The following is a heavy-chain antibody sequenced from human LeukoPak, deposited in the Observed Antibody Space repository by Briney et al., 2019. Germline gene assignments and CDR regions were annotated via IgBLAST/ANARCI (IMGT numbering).Heavy chain of an antibody. J-gene: IGHJ3*02. V-gene: IGHV3-21*04. CDR3: ARGMGAVPRTFDI. D-gene: IGHD3-10*01. CDR1: GFTFTTYS. CDR2: IYSSTSFI. Sequence: PGGSLRLSCAASGFTFTTYSMNWVRQAPGKGLEWVSSIYSSTSFIYYADSVKGRFTISRDNAKNSLYLDMNSLRAEDTAVYYCARGMGAVPRTFDIWGQGTMVTVSS.